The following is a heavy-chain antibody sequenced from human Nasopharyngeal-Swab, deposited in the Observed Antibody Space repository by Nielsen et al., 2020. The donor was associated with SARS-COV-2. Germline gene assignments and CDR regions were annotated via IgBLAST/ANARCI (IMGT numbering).Heavy chain of an antibody. CDR2: IYSGGST. D-gene: IGHD4-17*01. CDR3: ARGPAGSYGDFDY. J-gene: IGHJ4*02. V-gene: IGHV3-53*01. Sequence: VRQAPGKGLEWVSVIYSGGSTYYADSVKGRFTISRDNSKNTLYLQMNSLRVEDTAVYYCARGPAGSYGDFDYWGQGILVTVSS.